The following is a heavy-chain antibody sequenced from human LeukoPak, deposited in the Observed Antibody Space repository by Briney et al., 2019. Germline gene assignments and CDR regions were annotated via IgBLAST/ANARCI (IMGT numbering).Heavy chain of an antibody. CDR1: GFIFSHYT. CDR2: INGSGDAT. D-gene: IGHD2-21*01. J-gene: IGHJ4*02. Sequence: PGGPLRLSCAASGFIFSHYTMTWVRQAPGKGLEWVSSINGSGDATKYADFVMGRFTISRDNSKNTVSLQMNSLRAEDTAVYYCAKSDCGSDGCKLLNYWGQGTLVTASS. CDR3: AKSDCGSDGCKLLNY. V-gene: IGHV3-23*01.